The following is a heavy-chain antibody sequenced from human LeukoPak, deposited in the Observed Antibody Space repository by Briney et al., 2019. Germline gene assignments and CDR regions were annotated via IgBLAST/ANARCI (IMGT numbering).Heavy chain of an antibody. CDR1: GGSFSGYY. CDR2: INHSGST. D-gene: IGHD3-16*02. V-gene: IGHV4-34*01. CDR3: ASGIQYYDYVWGSYRPGFDY. Sequence: SETLSLTCAVYGGSFSGYYWSWIRQPPGKRLEWIGEINHSGSTNYNPSLKSRVTISVDTSKNQFSLKLSSVTAADTAVYYCASGIQYYDYVWGSYRPGFDYWGQGTLVTVSS. J-gene: IGHJ4*02.